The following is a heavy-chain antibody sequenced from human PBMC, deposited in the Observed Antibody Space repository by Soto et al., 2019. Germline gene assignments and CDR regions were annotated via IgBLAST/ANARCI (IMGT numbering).Heavy chain of an antibody. J-gene: IGHJ4*02. CDR3: ARVQLNILWFREPEGGYFDY. Sequence: QVQLVESGGGVVQPGRSLRLSCAASGFTFSSYAMHWVRQAPGKGLEWVAVISYDGSNKYYADSVKGRFTISRDNSKNTLYLQMNSLRAEDTAVYYCARVQLNILWFREPEGGYFDYWGQGTLVTVSS. D-gene: IGHD3-10*01. V-gene: IGHV3-30-3*01. CDR2: ISYDGSNK. CDR1: GFTFSSYA.